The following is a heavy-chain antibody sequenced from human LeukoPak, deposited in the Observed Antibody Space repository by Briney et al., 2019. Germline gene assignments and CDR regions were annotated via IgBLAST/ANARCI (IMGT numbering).Heavy chain of an antibody. J-gene: IGHJ3*02. CDR2: ISAYNGNT. D-gene: IGHD6-6*01. CDR1: GYSFTSYG. Sequence: ASVKVSCMASGYSFTSYGISWVRQAPGQGLEWVGWISAYNGNTNYAQKLQGRVTMTTDTSTSTAYMELRSLRSDDTAVYYCARDSVRYSSSPYSFDIWGQGTMVTVSS. CDR3: ARDSVRYSSSPYSFDI. V-gene: IGHV1-18*01.